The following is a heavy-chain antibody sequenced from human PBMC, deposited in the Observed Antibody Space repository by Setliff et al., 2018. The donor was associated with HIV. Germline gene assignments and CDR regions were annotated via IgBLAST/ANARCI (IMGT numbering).Heavy chain of an antibody. CDR2: INPSGGAT. J-gene: IGHJ4*02. CDR1: GYVFTTYY. D-gene: IGHD3-22*01. CDR3: ARGGRLDGTSGFYYPLQF. Sequence: ASVKVSCKASGYVFTTYYIHWVRQTPGQGLEWMGIINPSGGATTSARKLQGRVTMTKDKSTTTVHMELSSLKSEDTAVYYCARGGRLDGTSGFYYPLQFWGQGTLVTISS. V-gene: IGHV1-46*04.